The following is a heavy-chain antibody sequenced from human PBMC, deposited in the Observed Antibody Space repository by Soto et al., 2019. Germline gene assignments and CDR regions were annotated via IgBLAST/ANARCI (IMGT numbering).Heavy chain of an antibody. J-gene: IGHJ4*02. CDR3: VRGPNVGEYIPE. CDR2: VYHSGMT. CDR1: GGSISSSH. V-gene: IGHV4-59*01. Sequence: SETLSLTCTASGGSISSSHWSWIRQPPGKGLEWIGYVYHSGMTNSNPSLRSRVTISEDKSKNQLSLKLTSVTAADTAVYFCVRGPNVGEYIPEWGQGMVVTVSS. D-gene: IGHD4-17*01.